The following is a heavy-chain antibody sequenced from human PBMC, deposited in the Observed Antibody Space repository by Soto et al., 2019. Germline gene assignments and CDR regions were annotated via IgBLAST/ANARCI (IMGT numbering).Heavy chain of an antibody. D-gene: IGHD6-13*01. CDR1: GFMFRSYA. V-gene: IGHV3-33*01. CDR2: IWYDGSTK. Sequence: GGSLRLSCAASGFMFRSYAMHWVRQAPGKGLEWVAGIWYDGSTKYYGDSVKGRYSISRDNSKNMLDLQMNSLRAEDTAVYYCARVASSSSWHIPHFDQWGQGTLVTVS. CDR3: ARVASSSSWHIPHFDQ. J-gene: IGHJ4*02.